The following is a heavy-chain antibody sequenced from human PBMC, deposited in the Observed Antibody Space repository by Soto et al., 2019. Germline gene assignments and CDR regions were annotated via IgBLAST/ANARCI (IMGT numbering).Heavy chain of an antibody. V-gene: IGHV1-8*01. CDR3: ARETRRTSIAALGY. CDR2: MNPNSGNT. Sequence: QVQLVQSGAEVKKPGASVKVSCKASGYTFTSYDINWVRQPTGQGLGWMGWMNPNSGNTGYAQKFQGRVTMTRNTSISTAYMELSSLRSEDTAVYYCARETRRTSIAALGYWGQGTLVTVSS. CDR1: GYTFTSYD. D-gene: IGHD6-6*01. J-gene: IGHJ4*02.